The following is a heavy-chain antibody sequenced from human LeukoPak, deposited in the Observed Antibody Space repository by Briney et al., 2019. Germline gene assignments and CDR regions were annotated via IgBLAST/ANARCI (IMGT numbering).Heavy chain of an antibody. D-gene: IGHD3-10*01. CDR2: MWYDGNHK. V-gene: IGHV3-33*01. J-gene: IGHJ4*02. CDR3: ARAIGSNHAAFDF. CDR1: GFTFSVSG. Sequence: GGSLRLSCTASGFTFSVSGMHWVRQAPGKGLEWVAVMWYDGNHKYAADSVKGRFTISRDNSQNSLYLQMNSLRPEDTAVYYCARAIGSNHAAFDFWGQGTLVTVSS.